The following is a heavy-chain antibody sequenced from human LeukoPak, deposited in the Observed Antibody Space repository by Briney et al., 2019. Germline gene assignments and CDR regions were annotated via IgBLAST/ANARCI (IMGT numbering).Heavy chain of an antibody. CDR3: ARDSHCSGGSCYGGVPDY. D-gene: IGHD2-15*01. V-gene: IGHV4-61*02. CDR2: ISSSGST. J-gene: IGHJ4*02. CDR1: GDSISSGDYY. Sequence: SETLSLTCTVSGDSISSGDYYWSWIRQPAGKGLEWIGRISSSGSTNYNPSLKSRVTISVDTSKNQFSLKLSSVTAADTAVYYCARDSHCSGGSCYGGVPDYWGQGTLVTVSS.